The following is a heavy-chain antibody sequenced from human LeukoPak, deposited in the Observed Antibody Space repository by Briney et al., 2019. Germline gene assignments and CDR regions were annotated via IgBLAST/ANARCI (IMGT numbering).Heavy chain of an antibody. V-gene: IGHV4-39*07. CDR3: ARVPNLTYCYDSSGSIDY. CDR2: IYYSGST. J-gene: IGHJ4*02. CDR1: GGSISSSSYY. D-gene: IGHD3-22*01. Sequence: SETLSLTCTVSGGSISSSSYYWGWIGSIYYSGSTYYNPSLKSRVTISVDTSKNQFSLKLSSVTAADTAVYYCARVPNLTYCYDSSGSIDYWGQGTLVTVSS.